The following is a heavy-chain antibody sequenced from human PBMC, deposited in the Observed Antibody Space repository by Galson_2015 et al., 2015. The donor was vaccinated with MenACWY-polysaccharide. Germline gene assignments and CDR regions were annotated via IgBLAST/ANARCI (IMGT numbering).Heavy chain of an antibody. Sequence: SLRLSCAASEFTFSSFWMAWVRQAPGKGLEWVANIKQDGSERYYVDSVQGRFTISRDNAENSLFLQMSSLRAEDTAVYYCARVRLRDVWRYFDSWGQGPRAPSSS. V-gene: IGHV3-7*01. CDR2: IKQDGSER. CDR3: ARVRLRDVWRYFDS. D-gene: IGHD1-1*01. J-gene: IGHJ4*02. CDR1: EFTFSSFW.